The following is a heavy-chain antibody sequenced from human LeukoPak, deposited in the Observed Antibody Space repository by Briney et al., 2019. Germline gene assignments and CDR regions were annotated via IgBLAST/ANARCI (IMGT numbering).Heavy chain of an antibody. Sequence: SETLSLTCTVSGGSISSTSYYWGWIRQPPGKGLEWIGSTYYTGSTYYNPSLNTRVTMSVDTSKNQFSLKLSSVTAADTAVYYCARRLKVTEHFDYWGQGTLVTVSS. J-gene: IGHJ4*02. CDR3: ARRLKVTEHFDY. CDR1: GGSISSTSYY. D-gene: IGHD2-21*02. V-gene: IGHV4-39*01. CDR2: TYYTGST.